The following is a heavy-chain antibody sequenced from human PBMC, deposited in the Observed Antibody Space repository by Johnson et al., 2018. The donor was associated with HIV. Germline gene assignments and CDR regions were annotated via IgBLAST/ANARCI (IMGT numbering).Heavy chain of an antibody. Sequence: VQLVESGGGVVQPGKSLTLSCVVSGLSFSNFGIHWVRQAPGKGLEWVAFIRYDGSNKYYADSVKGRFTISRDNSKNTLYLQMNSLRAEDTAMYYCARERYGSQAIDAFDIWGQGTMVTVSS. CDR2: IRYDGSNK. J-gene: IGHJ3*02. CDR3: ARERYGSQAIDAFDI. V-gene: IGHV3-30*02. D-gene: IGHD2-15*01. CDR1: GLSFSNFG.